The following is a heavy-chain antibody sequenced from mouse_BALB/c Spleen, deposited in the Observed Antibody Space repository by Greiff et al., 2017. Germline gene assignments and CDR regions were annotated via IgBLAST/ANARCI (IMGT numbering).Heavy chain of an antibody. CDR1: GFTFSSYA. D-gene: IGHD1-1*01. CDR2: ISSGGST. J-gene: IGHJ2*01. V-gene: IGHV5-6-5*01. Sequence: EVKLVESGGGLVKPGGSLKLSCAASGFTFSSYAMSWVRQTPEKRLEWVASISSGGSTYYPDSVKGRFTISRDNARNILYLQMSSLRSEDTAMYYCARGGLLRYFDYWGQGTTLTVSS. CDR3: ARGGLLRYFDY.